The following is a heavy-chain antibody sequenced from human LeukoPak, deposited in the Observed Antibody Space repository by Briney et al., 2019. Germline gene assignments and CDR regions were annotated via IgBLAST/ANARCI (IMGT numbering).Heavy chain of an antibody. CDR2: ISGVADSI. J-gene: IGHJ6*02. V-gene: IGHV3-11*01. CDR3: AKDTGVNIVDLYGMDV. D-gene: IGHD5-12*01. Sequence: GGSLRLSCAASGFTFSDYYMTWIRQAPGKGLEWVSYISGVADSIYYGDSVKGRFTISRDNAKKSVYLQMNSLRAEDTAVYYCAKDTGVNIVDLYGMDVWGQGTTVTVSS. CDR1: GFTFSDYY.